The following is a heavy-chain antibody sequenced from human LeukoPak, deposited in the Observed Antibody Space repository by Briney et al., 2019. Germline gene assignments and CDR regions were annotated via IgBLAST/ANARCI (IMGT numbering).Heavy chain of an antibody. Sequence: GGSLRLSCPGSGFTFSSAWMTWVRQIPGKGLEWVGHIKSRTDGGTTDYAAPVKGRFTISRDDSKSTVYLQMNSLKTEDSAVYFCATEFYSNGYNFWGQGTLVIVSS. D-gene: IGHD5-24*01. V-gene: IGHV3-15*01. CDR2: IKSRTDGGTT. J-gene: IGHJ4*02. CDR1: GFTFSSAW. CDR3: ATEFYSNGYNF.